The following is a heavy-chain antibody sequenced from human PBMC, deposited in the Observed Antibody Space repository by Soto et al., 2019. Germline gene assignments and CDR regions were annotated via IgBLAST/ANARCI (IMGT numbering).Heavy chain of an antibody. CDR2: IYYNGHA. CDR3: VAAVVRGWFDP. Sequence: SETLSLTCTVSGDSISSSSYYWGWIRQPPGKGLEWIANIYYNGHAYYNPSLRSRVTLSVDTSKNQFSLKLSSVTAPDTAVYFCVAAVVRGWFDPWGQGTLVTVSS. CDR1: GDSISSSSYY. J-gene: IGHJ5*02. V-gene: IGHV4-39*01. D-gene: IGHD6-19*01.